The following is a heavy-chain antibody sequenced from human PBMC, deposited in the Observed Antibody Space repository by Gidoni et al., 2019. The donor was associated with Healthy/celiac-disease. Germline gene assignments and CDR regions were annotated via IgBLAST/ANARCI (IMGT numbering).Heavy chain of an antibody. CDR2: INPSGGST. CDR3: ASVKGGYYYDSSGYEPSLDY. CDR1: GYTFTSYY. V-gene: IGHV1-46*01. D-gene: IGHD3-22*01. J-gene: IGHJ4*02. Sequence: QVQLVQSGAEVKKPGASVQVSCKASGYTFTSYYMLWVRQAPGQGLEWMGIINPSGGSTSYAQKFQGRVTMTRDTSTSTVYMELSSLRSEDTAVYYCASVKGGYYYDSSGYEPSLDYWGQGTLVTVSS.